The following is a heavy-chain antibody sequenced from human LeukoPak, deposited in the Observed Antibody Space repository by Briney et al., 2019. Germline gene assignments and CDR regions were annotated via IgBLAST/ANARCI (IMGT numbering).Heavy chain of an antibody. D-gene: IGHD2-2*01. CDR2: ISAHNGNT. CDR1: GYTFTSYG. CDR3: ARQRYCSSTSCYAWFDP. V-gene: IGHV1-18*01. J-gene: IGHJ5*02. Sequence: ASVKVSCKASGYTFTSYGISWVRQAPGQGLEWMGWISAHNGNTNYAQKLQGRVTMTTDTSTSTAYMELRSLRSDDTTVYYCARQRYCSSTSCYAWFDPWGQGTLVTVSS.